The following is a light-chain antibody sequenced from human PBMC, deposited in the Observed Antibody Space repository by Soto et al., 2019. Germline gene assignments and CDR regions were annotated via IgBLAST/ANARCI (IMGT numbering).Light chain of an antibody. CDR1: QDIRYY. CDR2: DAS. J-gene: IGKJ5*01. CDR3: QHYNSFPIT. Sequence: IQMTQSPSSLAASLGYRVAITCHASQDIRYYLNWYQQKTGQAPKLLIYDASQLETGVPSRFSGSGSGTDFTFTINSLQPEDIGTYYCQHYNSFPITFGQGTRLEIK. V-gene: IGKV1-33*01.